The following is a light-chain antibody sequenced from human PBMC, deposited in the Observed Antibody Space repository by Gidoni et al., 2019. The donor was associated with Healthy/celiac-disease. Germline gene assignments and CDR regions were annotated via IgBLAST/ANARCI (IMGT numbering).Light chain of an antibody. CDR1: QSLLHSNGYNY. V-gene: IGKV2-28*01. CDR2: LGS. J-gene: IGKJ1*01. Sequence: DIVMTQSPLSLPVTPGEPASISCRSSQSLLHSNGYNYLDWYLQKPAQSPQLLIYLGSNRASGVPDRFSGSGSGTDFTLKIIRVEAEDVWVYYCMQALQTPPWTFGQGTKVEIK. CDR3: MQALQTPPWT.